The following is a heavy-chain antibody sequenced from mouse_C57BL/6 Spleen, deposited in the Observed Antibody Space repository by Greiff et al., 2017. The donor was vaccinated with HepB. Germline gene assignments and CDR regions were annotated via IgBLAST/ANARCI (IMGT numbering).Heavy chain of an antibody. CDR2: IYPRSGNT. V-gene: IGHV1-81*01. Sequence: VQLVESGAELARPGASVKLSCKASGYTFTSYGISWVKQRTGQGLEWIGEIYPRSGNTYYNEKFKGKATLTADKSSSTAYMELRSLTSEDSAVYFCARLDYGSSYGAMDYWGQGTSVTVSS. D-gene: IGHD1-1*01. CDR3: ARLDYGSSYGAMDY. J-gene: IGHJ4*01. CDR1: GYTFTSYG.